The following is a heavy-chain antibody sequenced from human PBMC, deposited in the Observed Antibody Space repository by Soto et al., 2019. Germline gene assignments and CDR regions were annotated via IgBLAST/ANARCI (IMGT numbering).Heavy chain of an antibody. D-gene: IGHD3-3*01. Sequence: EVPLVESGGGLVQPGGSLRLSCAASGFTFSRYWMHWVRQAPGKGLVWVSRIDSYGSRTSQVDSVEGRFTISRDNAKNTLYLQMNSLRAEDTAVYYCARGWVEGLSRQPPTDYWGQGTLVTVSS. CDR3: ARGWVEGLSRQPPTDY. V-gene: IGHV3-74*01. CDR2: IDSYGSRT. J-gene: IGHJ4*02. CDR1: GFTFSRYW.